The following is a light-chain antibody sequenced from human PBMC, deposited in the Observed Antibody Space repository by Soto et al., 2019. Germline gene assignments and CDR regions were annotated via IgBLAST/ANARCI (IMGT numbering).Light chain of an antibody. CDR2: EVS. CDR3: SSYTSSSTVV. Sequence: QSALTQPASVSGSPGQSITISCTGTSSDVGGYNYVSWYQHHPGKAPKLIIYEVSNRPSGVSNRFSGSKSGNTASLTISGLQADDEADYYCSSYTSSSTVVFGIGTKGTGL. J-gene: IGLJ1*01. V-gene: IGLV2-14*01. CDR1: SSDVGGYNY.